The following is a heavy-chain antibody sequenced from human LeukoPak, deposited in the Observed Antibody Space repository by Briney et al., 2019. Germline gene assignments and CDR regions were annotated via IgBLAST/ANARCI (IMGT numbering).Heavy chain of an antibody. V-gene: IGHV3-23*03. D-gene: IGHD6-13*01. J-gene: IGHJ4*02. CDR2: IYAGSNT. CDR1: GFSFSSYA. Sequence: GGSLRLSCAASGFSFSSYAMSWVRQAPGKGLEWVSSIYAGSNTYYADSVKGRFTISRDNSENTLYLRMNSLRADDTAVYYCAKQDIWSSWYYFDYWGQGTLVTVSS. CDR3: AKQDIWSSWYYFDY.